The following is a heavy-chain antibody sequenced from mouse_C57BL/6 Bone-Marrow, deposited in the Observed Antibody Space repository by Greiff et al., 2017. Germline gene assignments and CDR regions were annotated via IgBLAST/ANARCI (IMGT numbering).Heavy chain of an antibody. CDR1: GYTFTSYG. CDR2: IYPRSGST. CDR3: ARYYSTRGYYAMDY. V-gene: IGHV1-81*01. D-gene: IGHD2-5*01. Sequence: VQLQQSGAELVRPGASVKLSCKASGYTFTSYGISWVKQRTGQGLEWIGEIYPRSGSTNYNEKFKGKATLTADKSSSTAYMELSSLTSEDSAVYVCARYYSTRGYYAMDYWGQGTSVTVSA. J-gene: IGHJ4*01.